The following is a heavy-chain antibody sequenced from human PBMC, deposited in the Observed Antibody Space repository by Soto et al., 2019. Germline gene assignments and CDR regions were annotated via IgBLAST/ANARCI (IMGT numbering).Heavy chain of an antibody. J-gene: IGHJ6*02. CDR2: ISYSGNT. V-gene: IGHV4-31*03. CDR3: ARDLSAYSGYAV. D-gene: IGHD5-12*01. CDR1: GGSTSSGAYF. Sequence: QVQLQESGPGLVKPSQTLSLTCTVSGGSTSSGAYFWNWIRQHPGKGLEWIGCISYSGNTYYNPSLKSRINISVDTSKSRFSLRLSSVTAADPAVYYCARDLSAYSGYAVWGHGTTVTVSS.